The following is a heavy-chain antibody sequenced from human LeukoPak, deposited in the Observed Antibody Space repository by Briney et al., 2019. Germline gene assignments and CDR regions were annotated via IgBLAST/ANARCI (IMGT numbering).Heavy chain of an antibody. J-gene: IGHJ4*02. CDR1: GGSISSYY. Sequence: SETLPLTCTVSGGSISSYYWSWIRQPPGKGLEWIGYIYYSGSTNYNSSLKSRVTISVDTSKNQFSLKLSSVTAADTAVYYCARGDSSSWYPQYFDYWGQGTLVTVSS. CDR2: IYYSGST. CDR3: ARGDSSSWYPQYFDY. D-gene: IGHD6-13*01. V-gene: IGHV4-59*01.